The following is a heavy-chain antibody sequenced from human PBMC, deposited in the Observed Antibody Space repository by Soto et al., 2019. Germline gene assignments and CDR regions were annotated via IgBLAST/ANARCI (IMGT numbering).Heavy chain of an antibody. CDR2: VSYDGSNK. CDR1: EFTFSKHG. Sequence: GGSLRLSCAASEFTFSKHGMHWVRQAPGKGLEWVAVVSYDGSNKYYGDSVEDRFTISRDNSKNTLYLHMNSLRPEDTAVYFCAKGPPLLMVYPVLDSWGQGTLVTVSS. J-gene: IGHJ4*02. CDR3: AKGPPLLMVYPVLDS. D-gene: IGHD2-8*01. V-gene: IGHV3-30*18.